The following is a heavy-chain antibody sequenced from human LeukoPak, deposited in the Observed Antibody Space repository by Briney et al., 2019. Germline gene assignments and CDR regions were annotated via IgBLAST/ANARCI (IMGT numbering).Heavy chain of an antibody. CDR3: ARDPGFGEKWFEAFDI. V-gene: IGHV1-69*06. Sequence: SVKVSCKASGGTFSSYAISWVRQAPGQGLEWMGGIIPIFGTANYAQKFQGRVTITADKSTSTAYMELSSLRSADTAVYYCARDPGFGEKWFEAFDIWGQGTMVTVSS. CDR2: IIPIFGTA. D-gene: IGHD3-10*01. J-gene: IGHJ3*02. CDR1: GGTFSSYA.